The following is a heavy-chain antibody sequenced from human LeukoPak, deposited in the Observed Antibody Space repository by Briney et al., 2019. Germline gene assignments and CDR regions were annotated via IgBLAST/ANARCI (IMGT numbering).Heavy chain of an antibody. Sequence: PGGSLRLSCAASGFTFSSYWMSWVRQAPGKGLEWVANIKQDGSEKYYVDSVKGRFTISRDNAKNSLYLQMNSLRAEDTAVYYCARVPTSVWGSYRPTYYFDYWGQGTLVTVSS. J-gene: IGHJ4*02. CDR3: ARVPTSVWGSYRPTYYFDY. CDR2: IKQDGSEK. V-gene: IGHV3-7*03. D-gene: IGHD3-16*02. CDR1: GFTFSSYW.